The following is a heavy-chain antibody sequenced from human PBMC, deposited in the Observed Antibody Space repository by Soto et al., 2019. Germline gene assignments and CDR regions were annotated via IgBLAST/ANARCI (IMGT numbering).Heavy chain of an antibody. J-gene: IGHJ4*02. V-gene: IGHV4-30-4*01. Sequence: SETLSLTCTVSGGSISSGDYYWSWIRQPPGKGLEWIGYIYYSGSTYYNPSLKSRVTISVDTSKNQFSLKLSSVTAADTAVYYGARDLGYYFDYWGQGTLVTVSS. CDR2: IYYSGST. D-gene: IGHD7-27*01. CDR3: ARDLGYYFDY. CDR1: GGSISSGDYY.